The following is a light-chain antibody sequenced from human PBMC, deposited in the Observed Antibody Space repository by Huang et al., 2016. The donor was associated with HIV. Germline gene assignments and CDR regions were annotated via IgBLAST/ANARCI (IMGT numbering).Light chain of an antibody. CDR3: QQANSIPPT. CDR2: AAS. Sequence: DIQMTQSPSSVSASVGDSVTITCRASQHISSYLAWYQQRPGKAPNLLIYAASSLQGGVPPRFSGSGSGTNCTLTISNLQPEDSATYYCQQANSIPPTFGGGTKVEIK. J-gene: IGKJ4*01. CDR1: QHISSY. V-gene: IGKV1-12*01.